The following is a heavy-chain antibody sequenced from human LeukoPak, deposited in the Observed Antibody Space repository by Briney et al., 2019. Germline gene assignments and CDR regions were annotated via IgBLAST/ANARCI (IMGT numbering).Heavy chain of an antibody. Sequence: PAGGSLRLSCAASGFTFSSYWMSWVRQAPGKGLEWVANIKQDGSEKYYVDFVKGRFTISRDNAKNSLYLQMNSLRAEDTAVYYCAKGRDGERYFDYWGQGTLVTVSS. V-gene: IGHV3-7*01. J-gene: IGHJ4*02. CDR2: IKQDGSEK. D-gene: IGHD5-24*01. CDR3: AKGRDGERYFDY. CDR1: GFTFSSYW.